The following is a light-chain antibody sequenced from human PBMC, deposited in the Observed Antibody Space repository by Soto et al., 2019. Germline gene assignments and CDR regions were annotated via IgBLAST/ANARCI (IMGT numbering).Light chain of an antibody. CDR1: QSVSSN. V-gene: IGKV3-15*01. CDR3: QQYNNWPLT. J-gene: IGKJ4*01. CDR2: GAS. Sequence: IVMTQSPATLSVSPGERATLAFRASQSVSSNLAWYQQKPGQAPRLLIYGASTRATGIPARFSGSGSGTEFTLTISSLQSEDFAVYYCQQYNNWPLTFGGGTKVDIK.